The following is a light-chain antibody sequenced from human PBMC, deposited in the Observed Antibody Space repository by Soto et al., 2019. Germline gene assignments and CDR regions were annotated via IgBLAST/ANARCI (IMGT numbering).Light chain of an antibody. Sequence: DIQMTQSPSTLSASIGDRVTITCRASQTINNWLAWYQQKPGKAPNLLIFDASSLEGGVPSRFSGSGSGTEFTLTISSLQRDDFATYYCQQYNTYSPPWTFGQGTKV. V-gene: IGKV1-5*01. CDR2: DAS. CDR3: QQYNTYSPPWT. J-gene: IGKJ1*01. CDR1: QTINNW.